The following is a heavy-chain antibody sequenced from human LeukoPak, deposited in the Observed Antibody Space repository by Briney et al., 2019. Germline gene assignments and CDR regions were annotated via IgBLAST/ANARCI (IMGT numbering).Heavy chain of an antibody. CDR1: GFTVSSSY. CDR3: ARDHGLPTSYWYYGMDV. V-gene: IGHV3-53*01. J-gene: IGHJ6*02. Sequence: GGSLRLSCAASGFTVSSSYMSWVRQAPGKGLEWVSVTYSGGTTYYADSVKGRFTSSRDNSKNTLYLQMNSLRAEDTAVYYCARDHGLPTSYWYYGMDVWGQGTTVIVSS. CDR2: TYSGGTT. D-gene: IGHD5-12*01.